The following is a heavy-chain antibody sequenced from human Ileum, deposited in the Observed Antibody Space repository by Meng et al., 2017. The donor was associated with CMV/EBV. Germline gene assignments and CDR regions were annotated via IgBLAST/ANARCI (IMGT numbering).Heavy chain of an antibody. CDR2: ISYSGTA. CDR3: ARDSTYPSGLDY. V-gene: IGHV4-39*07. Sequence: LQPQDLRPGLVYPSETLSLTCTVSGGSISSSLYYWGWIRQPTGKGLEWIGTISYSGTAFYNLSLKSRVAISIDPSKFQFSLKLSSVTATDTAVYYCARDSTYPSGLDYWGQGTLVTVSS. CDR1: GGSISSSLYY. D-gene: IGHD3-10*01. J-gene: IGHJ4*02.